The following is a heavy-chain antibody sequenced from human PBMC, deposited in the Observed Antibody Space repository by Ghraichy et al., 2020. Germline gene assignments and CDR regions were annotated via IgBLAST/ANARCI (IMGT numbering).Heavy chain of an antibody. V-gene: IGHV3-49*03. J-gene: IGHJ4*02. CDR2: IRSKAYGGTT. CDR3: TRRPLHPIYGSGSYNPNFDY. D-gene: IGHD3-10*01. Sequence: GGSLRLSCTASGFTFGDYAMSWFRQAPGKGLEWVGFIRSKAYGGTTEYAASVKGRFTISRDDSKSIAYLQMNSLKTEDTAVYYCTRRPLHPIYGSGSYNPNFDYWGQGTLVTVSS. CDR1: GFTFGDYA.